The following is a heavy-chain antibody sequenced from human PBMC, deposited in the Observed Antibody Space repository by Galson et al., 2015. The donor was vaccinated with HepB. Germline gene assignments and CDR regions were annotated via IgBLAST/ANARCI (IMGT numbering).Heavy chain of an antibody. CDR3: ARPLDIYAGFDY. V-gene: IGHV4-39*01. CDR1: GGSVSTRTYY. Sequence: TLSLTCTVSGGSVSTRTYYWAWIRQPPGKGLEWIGTIYSSGRAYYNPSLKSRVTMSIDTSKNQFSLKLNSVTAADTAVYFCARPLDIYAGFDYWGQGTLVTVSS. CDR2: IYSSGRA. J-gene: IGHJ4*02. D-gene: IGHD2-2*02.